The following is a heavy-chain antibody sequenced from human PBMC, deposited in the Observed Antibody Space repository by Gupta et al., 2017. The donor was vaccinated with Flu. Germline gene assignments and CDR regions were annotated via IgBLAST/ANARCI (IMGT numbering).Heavy chain of an antibody. J-gene: IGHJ4*02. CDR3: TRYVSGYPYYFDY. D-gene: IGHD2-2*01. Sequence: ASGKGLEWVGRIRSKANSYATAYAASVKGRFTISRDDSKNTAFLQMNSLKTEDTAVYYCTRYVSGYPYYFDYWGQGTLVTVSS. CDR2: IRSKANSYAT. V-gene: IGHV3-73*01.